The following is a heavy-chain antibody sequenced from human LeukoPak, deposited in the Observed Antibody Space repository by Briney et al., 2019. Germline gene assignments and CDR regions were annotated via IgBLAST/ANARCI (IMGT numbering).Heavy chain of an antibody. CDR1: GGTFSSYG. J-gene: IGHJ4*02. V-gene: IGHV1-18*01. Sequence: GASVKVSCKASGGTFSSYGVNWVRRAPGQGLEWMGWISAYNGDTNYAQKIQGRVTMTTDTSTSTAYIELRSLRSDDTAVYYCARDRFGYFGDHWGQGTLVTVSS. D-gene: IGHD3-9*01. CDR2: ISAYNGDT. CDR3: ARDRFGYFGDH.